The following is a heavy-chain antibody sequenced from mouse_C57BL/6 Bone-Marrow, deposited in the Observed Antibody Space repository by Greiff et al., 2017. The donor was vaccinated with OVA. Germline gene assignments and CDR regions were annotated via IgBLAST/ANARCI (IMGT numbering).Heavy chain of an antibody. J-gene: IGHJ2*01. CDR2: IYPRSGNT. CDR3: ARPYYYGSSYFDY. D-gene: IGHD1-1*01. CDR1: GYTFTSYG. Sequence: VKLQESGAELARPGASVKLSCKASGYTFTSYGISWVKQRTGQGLEWIGEIYPRSGNTYYNEKFKGKATLTADKSSSTAYMELRSLTSEDSAVYFCARPYYYGSSYFDYWGQGTTLTVSS. V-gene: IGHV1-81*01.